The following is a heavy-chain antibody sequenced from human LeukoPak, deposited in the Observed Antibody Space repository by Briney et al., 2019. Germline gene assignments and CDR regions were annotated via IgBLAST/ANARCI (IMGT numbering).Heavy chain of an antibody. CDR1: EYTFTGYY. D-gene: IGHD4-17*01. J-gene: IGHJ4*02. V-gene: IGHV1-2*02. CDR3: ARDLEHGDYVGYFDY. Sequence: GASVKVSCKASEYTFTGYYMHWVRQAPGQGLEWMGWINPNRGGTNYAQKFQDRVNMTRDTSISTASMELSRLRSDDTAVYYCARDLEHGDYVGYFDYWGQGTLVTVSS. CDR2: INPNRGGT.